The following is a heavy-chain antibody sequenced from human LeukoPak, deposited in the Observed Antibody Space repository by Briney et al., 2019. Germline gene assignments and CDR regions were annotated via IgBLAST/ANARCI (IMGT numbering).Heavy chain of an antibody. D-gene: IGHD3-22*01. CDR1: GFTFSSYW. Sequence: GGSLRLSCAAPGFTFSSYWMHWVRQAPGKGLVWVSRINTDGSSTSYADSVKGRFTISRDNAKNTLYLQMNSLRAEDTAVYYCARAIVHYYMDVWGKGTTVTASS. V-gene: IGHV3-74*01. J-gene: IGHJ6*03. CDR3: ARAIVHYYMDV. CDR2: INTDGSST.